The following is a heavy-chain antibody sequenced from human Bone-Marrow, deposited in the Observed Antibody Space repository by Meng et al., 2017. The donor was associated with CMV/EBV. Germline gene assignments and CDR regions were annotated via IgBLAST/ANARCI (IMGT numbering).Heavy chain of an antibody. Sequence: ASVKVSCKASGYTFTGYYMHWVRQAPGQGLEWMGWINPNSGGTNYAQKFQGRVTMTRDTSISTAYMELSRLRSDDTAVYYCARSYRKDDAFDIWDQGTMITVSS. CDR3: ARSYRKDDAFDI. D-gene: IGHD1-14*01. CDR1: GYTFTGYY. J-gene: IGHJ3*02. CDR2: INPNSGGT. V-gene: IGHV1-2*02.